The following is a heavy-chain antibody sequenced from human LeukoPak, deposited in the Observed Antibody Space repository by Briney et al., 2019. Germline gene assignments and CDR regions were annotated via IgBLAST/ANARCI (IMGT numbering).Heavy chain of an antibody. CDR2: ISGSGGST. CDR1: GFTFSSYS. D-gene: IGHD2-15*01. J-gene: IGHJ4*02. V-gene: IGHV3-23*01. Sequence: QTGGSLRLSCAASGFTFSSYSMNWVRQAPGKGLEWVSAISGSGGSTYYADSVKGRFTTSRDNSKNTLYLQMNSLRAEDTAVYYCAKDSSLGYCSGGSCYYFDYWGQGTLVTVSS. CDR3: AKDSSLGYCSGGSCYYFDY.